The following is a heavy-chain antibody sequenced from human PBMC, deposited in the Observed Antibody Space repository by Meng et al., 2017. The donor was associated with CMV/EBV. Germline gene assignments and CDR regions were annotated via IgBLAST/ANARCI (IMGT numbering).Heavy chain of an antibody. CDR2: ISSSSSYI. V-gene: IGHV3-21*01. D-gene: IGHD4-23*01. Sequence: GESLKISCAASGFTFSSYSMNWVRQAPGKGLEWVSSISSSSSYIYYADSVKGRFTISRDNAKNSLYLQMNSLRAEDTAVYYCARDSKVVTPTVILYYGMDVWGQGTKVTVSS. CDR1: GFTFSSYS. J-gene: IGHJ6*02. CDR3: ARDSKVVTPTVILYYGMDV.